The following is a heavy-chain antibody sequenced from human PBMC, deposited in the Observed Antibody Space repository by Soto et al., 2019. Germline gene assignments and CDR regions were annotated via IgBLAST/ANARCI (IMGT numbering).Heavy chain of an antibody. Sequence: SETLSLTCAVSGYSISSGCFWGWIRQPPGKGLEWIANMYHAGNTHYNPSLKSRVTISRDSVTNTVYLQMNSLGVEETAVYYCAKKHSILATNFFDLWGRGSLVTVSS. D-gene: IGHD5-12*01. J-gene: IGHJ4*02. V-gene: IGHV4-38-2*01. CDR3: AKKHSILATNFFDL. CDR1: GYSISSGCF. CDR2: MYHAGNT.